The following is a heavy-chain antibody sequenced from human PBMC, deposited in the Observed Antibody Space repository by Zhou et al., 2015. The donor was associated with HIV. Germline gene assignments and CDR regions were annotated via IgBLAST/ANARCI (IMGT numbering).Heavy chain of an antibody. V-gene: IGHV1-69*06. CDR2: IIPIFGTP. D-gene: IGHD3-3*02. J-gene: IGHJ4*02. CDR1: GGTFSSYA. CDR3: ARRSDISDYFDY. Sequence: QVQLVQSGAEVKKPGSSVKVSCKASGGTFSSYAISWVRQAPGQGLEWMGGIIPIFGTPNYAQKFQGRVTITADRSTNTAYMELRSLTFEDTALYYCARRSDISDYFDYWGQGTLVTVSS.